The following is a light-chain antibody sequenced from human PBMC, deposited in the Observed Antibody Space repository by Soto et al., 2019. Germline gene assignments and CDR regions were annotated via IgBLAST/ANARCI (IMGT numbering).Light chain of an antibody. V-gene: IGKV1-39*01. CDR3: QQSYSTRWT. J-gene: IGKJ1*01. CDR2: AAS. Sequence: DIQMTQSPSSLSASVGDRVTITCRASQSISSYLNWYQQKPGKAPKLLIYAASSLQSGVPSRFSGSGSGTDFTLTISSLQPEDFVTYYCQQSYSTRWTFCQGTMV. CDR1: QSISSY.